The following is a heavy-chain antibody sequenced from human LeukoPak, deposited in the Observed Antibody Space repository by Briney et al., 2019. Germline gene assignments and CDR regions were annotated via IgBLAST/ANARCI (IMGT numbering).Heavy chain of an antibody. CDR2: IIPIFGTA. V-gene: IGHV1-69*13. Sequence: SVKVSCKASGGTFSSYAISWVRQAPGQGLEWMGGIIPIFGTANYAQKFQGRVTITADESTSTAYMELSSLRSEDTAVYYCANQVDLYNWFDPWGQGTLVTVSS. D-gene: IGHD3-3*01. J-gene: IGHJ5*02. CDR3: ANQVDLYNWFDP. CDR1: GGTFSSYA.